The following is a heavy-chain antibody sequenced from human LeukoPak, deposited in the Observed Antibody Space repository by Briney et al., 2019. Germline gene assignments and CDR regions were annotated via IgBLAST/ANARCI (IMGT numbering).Heavy chain of an antibody. CDR3: ARDPGLYDILTGYGDYFDY. Sequence: ASVKVSCKASGYTFTGYYMHWVRQAPGQGLEWMGWINPNSGGTNYAQKFQGRVTMTRDTSISTAYMELSRLRSDDTAVYYCARDPGLYDILTGYGDYFDYWGQGTLVTVSS. V-gene: IGHV1-2*02. CDR1: GYTFTGYY. D-gene: IGHD3-9*01. CDR2: INPNSGGT. J-gene: IGHJ4*02.